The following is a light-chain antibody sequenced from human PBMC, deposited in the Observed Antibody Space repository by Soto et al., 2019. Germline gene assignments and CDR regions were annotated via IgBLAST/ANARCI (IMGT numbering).Light chain of an antibody. CDR2: KAS. CDR1: QSISSW. J-gene: IGKJ1*01. Sequence: DIQMTQSPSTLSASVGDRVTITCRASQSISSWLAWYQQKPGKAPKLLIYKASSVESGVPSRFSGSASGTAFSLTISSLQPDDFATYYCQQYNNYSPWTFGQGTKVEIK. V-gene: IGKV1-5*03. CDR3: QQYNNYSPWT.